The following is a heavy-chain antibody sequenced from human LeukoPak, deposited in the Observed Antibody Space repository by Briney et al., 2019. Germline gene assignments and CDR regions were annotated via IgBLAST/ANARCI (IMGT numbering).Heavy chain of an antibody. CDR2: ISFDGSRK. D-gene: IGHD3-9*01. J-gene: IGHJ4*02. CDR1: GFTFSSYG. Sequence: GVSLRLSCAASGFTFSSYGMHWVRQAPGKGLAWVAVISFDGSRKYYADSVKGRFTISRDNSKNTLYLQMNSLRAEDTAVYYCAKGTATGWEGPFDYWGQGTLVTVSS. V-gene: IGHV3-30*18. CDR3: AKGTATGWEGPFDY.